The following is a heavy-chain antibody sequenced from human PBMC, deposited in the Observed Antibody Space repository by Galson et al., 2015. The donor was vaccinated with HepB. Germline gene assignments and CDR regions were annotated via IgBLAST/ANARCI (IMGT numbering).Heavy chain of an antibody. V-gene: IGHV4-30-4*01. CDR1: GGSISSGDYY. J-gene: IGHJ3*02. CDR3: ARGVMVYAIAAFDI. Sequence: TLSLTCTVSGGSISSGDYYWSWIRQPPGKGLEWIGYIYYSGSTYYNPSLKSRVTISVDTSKNQFSLKLSSVTAADTAVYYCARGVMVYAIAAFDIWGQGTMVTVSS. D-gene: IGHD2-8*01. CDR2: IYYSGST.